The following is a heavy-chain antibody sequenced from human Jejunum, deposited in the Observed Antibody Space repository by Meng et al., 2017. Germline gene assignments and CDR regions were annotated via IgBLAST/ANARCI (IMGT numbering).Heavy chain of an antibody. J-gene: IGHJ4*02. CDR2: IEKDGSEK. CDR1: GFTFSDYW. Sequence: GESLKISCATSGFTFSDYWMSWVRQAPGKGQEWVANIEKDGSEKYYVDSVKGRFTISRDNAKRSLYLQMNSLRAEDTAVYYCARYGYGYGTPFDCWARGTVATVSS. D-gene: IGHD5-18*01. V-gene: IGHV3-7*01. CDR3: ARYGYGYGTPFDC.